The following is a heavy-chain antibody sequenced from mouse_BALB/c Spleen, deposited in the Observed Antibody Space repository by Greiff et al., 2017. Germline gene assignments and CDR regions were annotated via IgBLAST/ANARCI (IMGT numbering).Heavy chain of an antibody. J-gene: IGHJ2*01. CDR2: ISSGGST. CDR3: ARGGDSSGYFDY. CDR1: GFTFSSYA. D-gene: IGHD3-2*01. Sequence: EVQGVESGGGLVKPGGSLKLSCAASGFTFSSYAMSWVRQTPEKRLEWVASISSGGSTYYPDTVTGRFTISRDNAKNTLYLEMSSLRSEDTAMYYCARGGDSSGYFDYWGQGTTLTVSS. V-gene: IGHV5-9-4*01.